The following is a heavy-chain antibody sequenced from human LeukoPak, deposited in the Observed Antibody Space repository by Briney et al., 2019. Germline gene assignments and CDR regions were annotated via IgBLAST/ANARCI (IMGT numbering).Heavy chain of an antibody. CDR3: ARAFYSNYPIGRFYFDY. J-gene: IGHJ4*02. CDR2: IYFSGST. D-gene: IGHD4-11*01. CDR1: GGSISSGGYY. Sequence: SETLSLTCTVSGGSISSGGYYWSWIRQHPGKGLEWIGYIYFSGSTYYNPSLKSRVTISVDTSKNQFSLKLSSVTAADTAVYYCARAFYSNYPIGRFYFDYWGQGTLVTVSS. V-gene: IGHV4-31*03.